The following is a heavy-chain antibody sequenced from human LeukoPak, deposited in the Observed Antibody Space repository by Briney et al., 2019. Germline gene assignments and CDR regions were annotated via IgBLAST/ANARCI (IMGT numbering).Heavy chain of an antibody. CDR2: ISYDGSNK. V-gene: IGHV3-30*18. CDR1: GFTFSSYG. D-gene: IGHD3-10*01. Sequence: GGSLRLSCAASGFTFSSYGMHWVRQAPGKGLKWVAVISYDGSNKYYADSVKGRFTISRDNSKNTLYLQMNSLRAEDTAVYYCAKDGDYYGSGLTAWDKLDPWGQGTLVTVSS. J-gene: IGHJ5*02. CDR3: AKDGDYYGSGLTAWDKLDP.